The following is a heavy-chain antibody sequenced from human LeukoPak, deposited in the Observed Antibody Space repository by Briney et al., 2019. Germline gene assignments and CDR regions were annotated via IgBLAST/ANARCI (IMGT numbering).Heavy chain of an antibody. J-gene: IGHJ4*02. Sequence: GESLKISCKGSAYMFANYWIGWVRQMPGEGLEWMGIIYPGDSDTRYSPSFQGQVTISADKSISTAYLQWSSLKASDTAMYYCARQVAVTTIDYWGQGTLVTVSS. D-gene: IGHD4-17*01. CDR1: AYMFANYW. CDR3: ARQVAVTTIDY. CDR2: IYPGDSDT. V-gene: IGHV5-51*01.